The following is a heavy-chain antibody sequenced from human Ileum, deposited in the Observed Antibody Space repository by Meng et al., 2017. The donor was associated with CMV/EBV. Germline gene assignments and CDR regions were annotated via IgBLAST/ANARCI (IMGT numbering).Heavy chain of an antibody. J-gene: IGHJ4*02. V-gene: IGHV4-39*07. D-gene: IGHD2-15*01. CDR1: GGSISSSSYY. Sequence: SEILSSTCTVPGGSISSSSYYWGWIRQPPGKGLEWIGSIYYSGSTYYNPSLKSRVTISVDTSKNQFSLKLSSVTAADTAVYYCAGGGRSLADFDYWGQGTLVTVSS. CDR2: IYYSGST. CDR3: AGGGRSLADFDY.